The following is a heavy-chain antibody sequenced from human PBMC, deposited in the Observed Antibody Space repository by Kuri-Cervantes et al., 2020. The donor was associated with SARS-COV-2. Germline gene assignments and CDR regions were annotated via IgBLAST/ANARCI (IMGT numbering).Heavy chain of an antibody. CDR1: GGTFSSYA. Sequence: SVKVSCKASGGTFSSYAISWVRQAPGQGLEWTGGIIPIFGTANYAQKFQGRVTITADESTSTAYMQLTSLKSEDAAVYYCARVGGLGKGNGDDCARFDPWGQGAQVTVSS. V-gene: IGHV1-69*13. CDR2: IIPIFGTA. J-gene: IGHJ5*02. CDR3: ARVGGLGKGNGDDCARFDP. D-gene: IGHD2-21*02.